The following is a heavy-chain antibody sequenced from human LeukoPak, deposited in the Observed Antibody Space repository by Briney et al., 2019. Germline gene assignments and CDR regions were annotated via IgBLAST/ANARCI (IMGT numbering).Heavy chain of an antibody. V-gene: IGHV3-23*01. CDR1: GFTFSTFA. Sequence: GGSLRLSCAASGFTFSTFAMIWVRQPPGKGLEWVSAISGSGGSTYYADSVKGRFTISRDNSKNTLYLQMNSLRAEDTAVYYCAKHRSKWLASSFDYWGQGTLVTVSS. D-gene: IGHD6-19*01. CDR3: AKHRSKWLASSFDY. CDR2: ISGSGGST. J-gene: IGHJ4*02.